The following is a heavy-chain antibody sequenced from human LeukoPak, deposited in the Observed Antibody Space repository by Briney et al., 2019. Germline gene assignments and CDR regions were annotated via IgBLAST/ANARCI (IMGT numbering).Heavy chain of an antibody. D-gene: IGHD4-23*01. J-gene: IGHJ3*02. V-gene: IGHV3-48*01. CDR2: ISSSSSTI. Sequence: PGGSLRLSCAASGFTFSSYSMNWVRQAPGKGLEWVSYISSSSSTIYYADSVKGRFTISRDNSKNTLYLQMNSLRAEDTAVYYCAREAGGPAGAFDIWGQGTMVTVSS. CDR1: GFTFSSYS. CDR3: AREAGGPAGAFDI.